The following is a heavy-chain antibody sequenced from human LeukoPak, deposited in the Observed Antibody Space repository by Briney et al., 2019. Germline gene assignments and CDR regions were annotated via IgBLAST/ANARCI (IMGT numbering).Heavy chain of an antibody. D-gene: IGHD6-25*01. CDR2: ISSGSSNI. V-gene: IGHV3-48*01. Sequence: GGSLRLSCAASEFAFSSYSMNWVRQTPGRGLEWVSYISSGSSNIYYADSVKGRFTISKDNSNNTVYLEINSLRSEDTAVYYCARPLERRLIHYFDFWGPGTLVTVSS. J-gene: IGHJ4*02. CDR1: EFAFSSYS. CDR3: ARPLERRLIHYFDF.